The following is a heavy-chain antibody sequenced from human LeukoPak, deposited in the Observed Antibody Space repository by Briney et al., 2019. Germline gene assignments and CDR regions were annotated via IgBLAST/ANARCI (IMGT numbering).Heavy chain of an antibody. V-gene: IGHV1-18*04. Sequence: ASVKVSCKASGYTFTSYGIGWVRQAPGQGLEWMGWISAYNGNTNYAQKLQGRVTMTTDTSTSTAYMELRSLRSDDTAVYYCARVPMVRGVIRDNWFDPWGQGTLVTVSS. CDR1: GYTFTSYG. J-gene: IGHJ5*02. D-gene: IGHD3-10*01. CDR2: ISAYNGNT. CDR3: ARVPMVRGVIRDNWFDP.